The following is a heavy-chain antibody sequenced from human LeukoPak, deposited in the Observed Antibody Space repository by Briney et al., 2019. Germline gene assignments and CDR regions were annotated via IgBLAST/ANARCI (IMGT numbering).Heavy chain of an antibody. J-gene: IGHJ4*02. Sequence: SETLSLTCAVSGGSISSGGYSWSWIRQPPWKGLEWIGYIYHSGSTYYNPSLKSRVTISVDRSKNQFSLKLSSVTAADTAVYYCARVGSGVAFDYWGQGTLVTVSS. V-gene: IGHV4-30-2*01. D-gene: IGHD3-3*01. CDR1: GGSISSGGYS. CDR3: ARVGSGVAFDY. CDR2: IYHSGST.